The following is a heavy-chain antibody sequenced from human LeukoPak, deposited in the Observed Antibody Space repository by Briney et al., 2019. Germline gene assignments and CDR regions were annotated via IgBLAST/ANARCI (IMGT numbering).Heavy chain of an antibody. D-gene: IGHD3-3*01. CDR2: IYYSGST. J-gene: IGHJ4*02. Sequence: SETLSLTCTVSGGSISSYYWSWIRQPPGKGLEWIGYIYYSGSTNYNPSLKSRVTISVDTSKNQFSLKLSSVTAADTAVYYCARYYDFWSGYLGYWGQGTLVTVSS. CDR3: ARYYDFWSGYLGY. CDR1: GGSISSYY. V-gene: IGHV4-59*01.